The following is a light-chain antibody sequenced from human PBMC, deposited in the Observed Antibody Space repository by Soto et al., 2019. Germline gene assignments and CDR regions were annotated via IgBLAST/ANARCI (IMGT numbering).Light chain of an antibody. J-gene: IGKJ4*01. CDR3: QQRLNWPLT. CDR1: QSVDSY. CDR2: DAS. Sequence: EIVLTQSPATLSLSPGERATLSCRASQSVDSYLAWYQQIPGQAPRLLIYDASNRATGIPARFSGSGSGTDFILTISSLEPEDFAVYYCQQRLNWPLTFGGGTKVEIK. V-gene: IGKV3-11*01.